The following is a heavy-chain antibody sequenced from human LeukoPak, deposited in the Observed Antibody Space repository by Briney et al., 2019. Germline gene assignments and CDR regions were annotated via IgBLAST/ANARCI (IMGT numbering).Heavy chain of an antibody. D-gene: IGHD3-10*01. V-gene: IGHV3-7*01. CDR3: ARDLSRRSFGIDY. Sequence: PGGSLRLSCAASGFTFSSYWMSWVRQAPGKGLEWVANIKQDGSEKYYVDSVKGRFTISRDNAKNSLYLQMNSLRAEDTAVYYCARDLSRRSFGIDYWGQGTLVTVSS. CDR2: IKQDGSEK. CDR1: GFTFSSYW. J-gene: IGHJ4*02.